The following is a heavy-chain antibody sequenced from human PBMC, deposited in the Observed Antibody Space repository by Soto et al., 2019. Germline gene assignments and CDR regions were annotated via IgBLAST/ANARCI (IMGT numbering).Heavy chain of an antibody. CDR3: GTQRGGGGY. CDR2: IYSGGYT. Sequence: EVQLVESGGGLIQPGGSLRLSCAVSGFTVSNNYMSWVRQAPGKGLEGVSVIYSGGYTAYGDSVKGRFTISRDNSKNTINLQKKSGGADGRAVFCGGTQRGGGGYWGQGTLVTVSS. CDR1: GFTVSNNY. J-gene: IGHJ4*02. D-gene: IGHD6-25*01. V-gene: IGHV3-53*01.